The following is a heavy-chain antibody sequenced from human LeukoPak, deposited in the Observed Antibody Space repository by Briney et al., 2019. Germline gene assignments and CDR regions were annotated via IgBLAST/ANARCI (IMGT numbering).Heavy chain of an antibody. CDR3: ASQYTSSRIFDD. D-gene: IGHD6-13*01. V-gene: IGHV3-21*01. CDR1: GFTFSSNY. CDR2: ISSSSTYI. J-gene: IGHJ4*02. Sequence: GGSLRLSCAASGFTFSSNYMSWVRQAPGKGLEWVSSISSSSTYIYYADSVKGRFTVSRDNAKNSLYLQMNSLRAEDTAVYFCASQYTSSRIFDDWGQGTLVTVSS.